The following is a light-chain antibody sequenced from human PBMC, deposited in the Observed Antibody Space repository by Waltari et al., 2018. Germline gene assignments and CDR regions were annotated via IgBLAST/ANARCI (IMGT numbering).Light chain of an antibody. V-gene: IGKV3-20*01. CDR2: GAS. CDR3: QKYERLPAT. Sequence: EIVLTQSPDPLSLSPGESATLSCSASQSEGTYLAWYQQTPGQAPRLLIYGASNRAPGIPDRFSGSGSGTDFSLTISRLEPEDFAVYYCQKYERLPATFGQGTKVEIK. CDR1: QSEGTY. J-gene: IGKJ1*01.